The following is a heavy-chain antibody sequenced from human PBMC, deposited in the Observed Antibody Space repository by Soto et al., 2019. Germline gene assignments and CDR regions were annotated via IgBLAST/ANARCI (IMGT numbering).Heavy chain of an antibody. CDR2: MSYDGSDT. Sequence: PGGSLRLSGVGSGLIFSNNGMHWDRQTPGKGLEWVSFMSYDGSDTFYADSVKGRFTISRDNSKNTLFLHMSNLRAEDTAMYYCTIVRVADSALDHWGEGTLVTVSS. CDR3: TIVRVADSALDH. J-gene: IGHJ4*02. V-gene: IGHV3-30*02. D-gene: IGHD3-10*02. CDR1: GLIFSNNG.